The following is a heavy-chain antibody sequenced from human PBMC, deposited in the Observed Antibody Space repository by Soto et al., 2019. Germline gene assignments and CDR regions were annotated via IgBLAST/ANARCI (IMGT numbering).Heavy chain of an antibody. J-gene: IGHJ4*02. Sequence: EVQLVESGGGLVQPGRSLRLSCAASGFTFDDYAMHWVRQAPGKGLEWVSGISWNSGSIGYADSVKGRFTISRDNAKNSLYLQMNSLRAEDTALYYCAKGPPITGTTLRLYYFDYWGQGTLVTVSS. CDR1: GFTFDDYA. CDR3: AKGPPITGTTLRLYYFDY. CDR2: ISWNSGSI. D-gene: IGHD1-7*01. V-gene: IGHV3-9*01.